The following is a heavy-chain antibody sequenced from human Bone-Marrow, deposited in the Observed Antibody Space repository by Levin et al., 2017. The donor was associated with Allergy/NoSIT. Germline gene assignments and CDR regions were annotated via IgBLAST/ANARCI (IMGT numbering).Heavy chain of an antibody. Sequence: LSLPCAASGFTLSSFDMSWVRQAPGKGLEWVSRISGSGDYTYYADPVKGRFTIPRDNSKRTLYLHMNRLGAEDTALYYCARERSWWERRFDSWGQGTLVAVSS. V-gene: IGHV3-23*01. J-gene: IGHJ4*02. CDR2: ISGSGDYT. D-gene: IGHD1-26*01. CDR1: GFTLSSFD. CDR3: ARERSWWERRFDS.